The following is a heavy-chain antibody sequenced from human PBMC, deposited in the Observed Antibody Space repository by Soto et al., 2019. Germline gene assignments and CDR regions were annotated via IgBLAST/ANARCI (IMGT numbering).Heavy chain of an antibody. CDR3: AKGGHFSHFDL. CDR2: ISGNGDDP. Sequence: EKQLLDSGGNLVQPGGSLRLSCVASGLTFGAYAMTWIRQAPGKGLEWVSTISGNGDDPFYADSVRGRFTISRDNSNNIHFLQMNGQRGDDTAVYYCAKGGHFSHFDLWGRGTLVTVSS. J-gene: IGHJ2*01. V-gene: IGHV3-23*01. D-gene: IGHD3-3*02. CDR1: GLTFGAYA.